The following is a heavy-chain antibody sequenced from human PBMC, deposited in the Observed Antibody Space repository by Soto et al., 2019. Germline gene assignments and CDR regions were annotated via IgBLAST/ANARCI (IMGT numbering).Heavy chain of an antibody. Sequence: SETLSLTCAVSGYSVSSGYYWGWIRQPPGKGLEWIGSIYHSGSTYYNPSLKSRVTISVDTSKSQFSLKLSSVTAADTAVYYCARGDSRGSYFYWGQGTLVTVSS. D-gene: IGHD1-26*01. CDR1: GYSVSSGYY. V-gene: IGHV4-38-2*01. CDR3: ARGDSRGSYFY. J-gene: IGHJ4*02. CDR2: IYHSGST.